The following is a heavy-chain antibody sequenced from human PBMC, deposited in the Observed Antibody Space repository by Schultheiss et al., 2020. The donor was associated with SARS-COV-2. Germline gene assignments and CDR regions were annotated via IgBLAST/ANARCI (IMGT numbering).Heavy chain of an antibody. Sequence: GSLRLSCTVSGGSISSYYWSWIRQPAGKGLEWIGYIYYSGSTYYNPSLKSRVTISVDTSKNQFSLKLSSVTAADTAVYYCVRGETGLRLGELSLFLYYYYGMDVWGQGTTVTVSS. V-gene: IGHV4-59*06. J-gene: IGHJ6*02. CDR2: IYYSGST. CDR3: VRGETGLRLGELSLFLYYYYGMDV. CDR1: GGSISSYY. D-gene: IGHD3-16*02.